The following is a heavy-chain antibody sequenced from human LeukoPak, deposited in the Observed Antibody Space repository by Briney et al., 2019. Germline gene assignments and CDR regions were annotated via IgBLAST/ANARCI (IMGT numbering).Heavy chain of an antibody. D-gene: IGHD3-16*01. V-gene: IGHV4-59*01. CDR3: ARGGGKWFDP. CDR1: GGSISSYY. CDR2: IYYSGST. J-gene: IGHJ5*02. Sequence: SETLSLTCTVSGGSISSYYWSWIRQPPGKGLEWIGYIYYSGSTNYNPSLKSRVTISVDTSKNQFSLKLSSVTAAGAAVDYCARGGGKWFDPWGQGTLVTVSS.